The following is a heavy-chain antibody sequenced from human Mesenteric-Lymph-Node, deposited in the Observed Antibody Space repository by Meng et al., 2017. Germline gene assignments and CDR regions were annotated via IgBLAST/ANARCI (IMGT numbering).Heavy chain of an antibody. J-gene: IGHJ2*01. CDR3: AKDLVSSGHHFMVRGFDL. D-gene: IGHD3-10*01. V-gene: IGHV3-23*01. CDR1: GFTFSSYA. CDR2: ISGSGGST. Sequence: GESLKISCAASGFTFSSYAMSWVRQAPGKGLEWVSAISGSGGSTYYADSVKGRFTISRDNSKNTLYLQMNSLRAEDTAVYYCAKDLVSSGHHFMVRGFDLWGRGTLVTVSS.